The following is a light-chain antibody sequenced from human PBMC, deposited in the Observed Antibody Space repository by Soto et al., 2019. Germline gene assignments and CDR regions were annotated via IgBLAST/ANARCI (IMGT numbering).Light chain of an antibody. Sequence: EIVMTQSPVTLSVSPGDRAALSCRASQSVSTNLARYQQKPGQPPRLLIYAASTRATGVPARFSGSGSGTEFTLTISSLQSEDFAVYFCQQYNKWPPYTFGQGTKVEMK. CDR1: QSVSTN. CDR3: QQYNKWPPYT. J-gene: IGKJ2*01. CDR2: AAS. V-gene: IGKV3-15*01.